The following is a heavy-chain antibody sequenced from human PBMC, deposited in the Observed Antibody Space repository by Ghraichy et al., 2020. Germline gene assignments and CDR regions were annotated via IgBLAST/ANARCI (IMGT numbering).Heavy chain of an antibody. CDR1: GGSISSSSYY. CDR3: ARHSRAAVGNIYFYYGMDV. CDR2: IYYSGST. Sequence: ETLSLTCTVSGGSISSSSYYWGWIRQPPGKGLEWIGSIYYSGSTYYNPSLKSRVTISVDTSKNQFSLKLSSVTAADTAVYYCARHSRAAVGNIYFYYGMDVWGQGTTVTVSS. J-gene: IGHJ6*02. V-gene: IGHV4-39*01. D-gene: IGHD6-13*01.